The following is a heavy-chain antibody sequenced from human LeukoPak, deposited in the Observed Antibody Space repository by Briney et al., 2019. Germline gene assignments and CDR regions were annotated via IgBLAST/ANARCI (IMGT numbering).Heavy chain of an antibody. CDR3: ARGNSWDLGYFDL. V-gene: IGHV4-39*07. J-gene: IGHJ2*01. D-gene: IGHD6-13*01. CDR1: GGSISSSSYY. Sequence: SETLSLTCTVSGGSISSSSYYWGWIRQPPGKGLEWIGSIYYSGSTYYNPSLKSRVTISVDTSKNQFSLKLSSVTAADTAVYYCARGNSWDLGYFDLWGRGTLVTVSS. CDR2: IYYSGST.